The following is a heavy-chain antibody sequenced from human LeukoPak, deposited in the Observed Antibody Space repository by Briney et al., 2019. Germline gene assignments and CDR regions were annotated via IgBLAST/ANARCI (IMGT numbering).Heavy chain of an antibody. J-gene: IGHJ4*02. D-gene: IGHD3-9*01. V-gene: IGHV1-8*01. Sequence: ASVKVSCKASGYSFASYDITWVRQAPGQGLEWMGWMSPNSGNTGYAQKFQGRVTMTRNTSINTAYMELSSLTSEDTAVYYCARETTIPPYYFDYWGLGSQVTVSP. CDR1: GYSFASYD. CDR2: MSPNSGNT. CDR3: ARETTIPPYYFDY.